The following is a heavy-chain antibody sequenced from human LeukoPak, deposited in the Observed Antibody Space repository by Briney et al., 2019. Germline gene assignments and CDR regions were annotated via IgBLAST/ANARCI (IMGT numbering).Heavy chain of an antibody. Sequence: ETLSLTCTVSGGSVSSGSYYWSWVRQAPGKGLEWVSTISAAGDNTYYADSVKGRFTISRDNSKNTLYLQMNSLRAEDTAVYYCAKRLTYSNWYFFDHWGQGTLVTVSS. V-gene: IGHV3-23*01. J-gene: IGHJ4*02. D-gene: IGHD6-13*01. CDR3: AKRLTYSNWYFFDH. CDR1: GGSVSSGSYY. CDR2: ISAAGDNT.